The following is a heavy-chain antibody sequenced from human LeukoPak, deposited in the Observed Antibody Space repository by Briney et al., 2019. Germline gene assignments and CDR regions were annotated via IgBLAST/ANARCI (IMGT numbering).Heavy chain of an antibody. J-gene: IGHJ6*02. CDR1: GGTFSSYA. D-gene: IGHD6-19*01. Sequence: SVKVSCKASGGTFSSYAISWVRQAPGQGLEWMGRIIPILGIANYAQKFQGRVAITADKSTSTAYMELSSLRSEDTAVYYCAREDAQWLAYYGMDVWGQGTTVTVSS. CDR3: AREDAQWLAYYGMDV. V-gene: IGHV1-69*04. CDR2: IIPILGIA.